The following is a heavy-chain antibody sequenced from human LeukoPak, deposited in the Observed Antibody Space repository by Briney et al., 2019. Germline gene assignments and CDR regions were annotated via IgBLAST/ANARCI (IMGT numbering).Heavy chain of an antibody. CDR2: IFYSGTT. V-gene: IGHV4-39*01. J-gene: IGHJ6*03. D-gene: IGHD1-26*01. Sequence: SETLSLTCTVSGGSISYYWGWTRQPPGKGLEWIGSIFYSGTTYYNPSLKSRVTISVDTSKNQFSLKLSSVTAADTAVYYCARHLVGYYYMDVWGKGTTVTVSS. CDR1: GGSISYY. CDR3: ARHLVGYYYMDV.